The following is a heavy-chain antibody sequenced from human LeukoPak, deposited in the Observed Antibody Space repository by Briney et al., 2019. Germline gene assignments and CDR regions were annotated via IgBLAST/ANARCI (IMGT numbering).Heavy chain of an antibody. CDR1: SGSIYNSNYF. Sequence: SETLSLTCTVSSGSIYNSNYFWGWIRQPPGKGLEWIGSIFYSGSTDYNPSLKSRVTISVDTSKNQFSLKLTSVTAADTAVYYCARGGWNKFDYWGQGTLVTVSS. V-gene: IGHV4-39*07. CDR2: IFYSGST. J-gene: IGHJ4*02. D-gene: IGHD3-22*01. CDR3: ARGGWNKFDY.